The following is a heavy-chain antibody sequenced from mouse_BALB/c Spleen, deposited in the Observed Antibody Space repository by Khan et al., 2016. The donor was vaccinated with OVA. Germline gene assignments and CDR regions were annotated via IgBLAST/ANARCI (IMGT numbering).Heavy chain of an antibody. Sequence: EVQLQESGPGLVKPSQSLSPTCTVTGYSITSDYAWNWIWQFPGNKLEWMGYISYSGSTNYNPALKSRISITRDTSKNQFFLQLNSVTTEDTATYYCARDGSRYNYAMDYWGQGTSVTVSS. CDR3: ARDGSRYNYAMDY. CDR2: ISYSGST. J-gene: IGHJ4*01. D-gene: IGHD2-3*01. CDR1: GYSITSDYA. V-gene: IGHV3-2*02.